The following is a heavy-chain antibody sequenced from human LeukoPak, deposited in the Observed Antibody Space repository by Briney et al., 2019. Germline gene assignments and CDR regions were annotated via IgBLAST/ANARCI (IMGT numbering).Heavy chain of an antibody. D-gene: IGHD1-26*01. CDR2: FYTSGNT. Sequence: PSETLSLTCTVSGGSISSYYWSWIRQPAGKGLEWIGRFYTSGNTNYNPSLKSRLTMSVDTSKNQFSLKLSSVTAADTAVYYCARAGGSYYDWYFDLWGRGTLVTVSS. J-gene: IGHJ2*01. V-gene: IGHV4-4*07. CDR1: GGSISSYY. CDR3: ARAGGSYYDWYFDL.